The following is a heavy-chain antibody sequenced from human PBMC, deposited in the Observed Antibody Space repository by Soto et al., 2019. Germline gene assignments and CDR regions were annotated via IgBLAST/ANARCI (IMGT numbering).Heavy chain of an antibody. CDR3: ARSPEATVTAFDY. D-gene: IGHD4-17*01. CDR2: IYYSGST. Sequence: QVQLQESGPGLVKPSQTLSLTCTVSGGSISSDGYYWSWIRQHPGKGLEWIGYIYYSGSTYYNPSLQSRVTISVDTSKNQCSLKLSSVTAADTAVYYCARSPEATVTAFDYWGQGTLVTVSS. J-gene: IGHJ4*02. V-gene: IGHV4-31*03. CDR1: GGSISSDGYY.